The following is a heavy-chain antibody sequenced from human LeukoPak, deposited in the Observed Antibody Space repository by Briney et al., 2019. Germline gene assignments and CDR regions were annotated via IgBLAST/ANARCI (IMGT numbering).Heavy chain of an antibody. D-gene: IGHD1-1*01. V-gene: IGHV3-15*01. Sequence: PGGSLRLSCAASGFTFSNAWMSWVRQAPGKGLEWVGRIKSKTDGGTTDYAAPVKGRFTISRDDSKNTLYLQMNSLKTEDTAVYYCTTGLTGTTDPDYWGQGTLVTVSS. CDR3: TTGLTGTTDPDY. CDR1: GFTFSNAW. CDR2: IKSKTDGGTT. J-gene: IGHJ4*02.